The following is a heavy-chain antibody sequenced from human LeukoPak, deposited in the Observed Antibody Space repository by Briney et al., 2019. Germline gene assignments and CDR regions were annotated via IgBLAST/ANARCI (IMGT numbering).Heavy chain of an antibody. D-gene: IGHD7-27*01. CDR1: GFTFSSYS. CDR2: ISSSSSYI. Sequence: KPGGSLRLSCAASGFTFSSYSMNWVRQAPGKGLEWVSSISSSSSYIYYADSVKGRFTISRDNAKNSLYLRMNSLRAEDTAVYYCARGTNWGFDYWGQGTLVTVSS. J-gene: IGHJ4*02. V-gene: IGHV3-21*01. CDR3: ARGTNWGFDY.